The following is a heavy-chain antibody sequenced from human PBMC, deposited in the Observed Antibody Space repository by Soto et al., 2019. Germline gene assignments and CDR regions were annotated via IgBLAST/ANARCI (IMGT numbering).Heavy chain of an antibody. CDR3: ARDLQADY. J-gene: IGHJ4*02. Sequence: VQLVQSGAEVNKPGASVQGSCTSSGSTVPSYAMHWVRQAPGQRLEWMGWINAGNGNTKSSQKFHGRVTITRDTTASTSYMELSSLSSEDTAVYSCARDLQADYWGQGTLVTVSS. CDR1: GSTVPSYA. V-gene: IGHV1-3*01. CDR2: INAGNGNT.